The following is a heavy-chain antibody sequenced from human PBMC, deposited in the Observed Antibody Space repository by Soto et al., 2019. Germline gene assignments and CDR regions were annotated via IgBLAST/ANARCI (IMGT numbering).Heavy chain of an antibody. V-gene: IGHV1-18*01. J-gene: IGHJ4*02. CDR2: INAYTGNT. D-gene: IGHD3-16*01. CDR1: GYTFRDYG. CDR3: AIALIQGPIGVDY. Sequence: QVQLVQSGAEVKKPGTSMKVSCKASGYTFRDYGISWVRQAPGQGLEWMGWINAYTGNTNFAQKLQGRVTMTTDTSTSTVYMDLRSLRPDDTAVYYCAIALIQGPIGVDYWGQGTLVTVSS.